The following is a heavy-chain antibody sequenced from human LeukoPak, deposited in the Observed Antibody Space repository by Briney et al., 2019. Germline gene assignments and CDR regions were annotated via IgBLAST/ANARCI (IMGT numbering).Heavy chain of an antibody. Sequence: PGGSLRLSCAASGFTFSTYAMSWVRQAPGKGLEWVSGISESGGSADYADSVKGRFTISRDNSKNTLYLQMNGLRVEDTAVYYCAKMQGYFDYWGQGTLVTVSS. CDR2: ISESGGSA. J-gene: IGHJ4*02. V-gene: IGHV3-23*01. CDR1: GFTFSTYA. CDR3: AKMQGYFDY.